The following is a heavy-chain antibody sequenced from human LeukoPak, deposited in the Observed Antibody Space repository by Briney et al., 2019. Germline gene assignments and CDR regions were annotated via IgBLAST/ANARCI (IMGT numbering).Heavy chain of an antibody. V-gene: IGHV3-23*01. CDR3: AKDPTTGEPNDY. J-gene: IGHJ4*02. D-gene: IGHD1-26*01. CDR2: ISGSGGST. CDR1: GFTFRNYW. Sequence: GGSLRLSCAASGFTFRNYWMNWVRQAPGKGLEWVSAISGSGGSTYYADSVKGRFTISRDNSKNTLYLQMNSLRAEDTAVYYCAKDPTTGEPNDYWGQGTLVTVSS.